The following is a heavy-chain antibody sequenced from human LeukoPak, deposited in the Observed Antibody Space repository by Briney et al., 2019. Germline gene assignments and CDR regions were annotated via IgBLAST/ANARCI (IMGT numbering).Heavy chain of an antibody. Sequence: SETLSLTCTVSGGSISSYYWSWIRQPPGKGLEWIGYIYYSGSTNYNPSLKSRVTISVDTSKNQFSLKLSSVTAADTAVYYCARDLSSSIPNPYGMDVWGQGPTVTVSS. CDR1: GGSISSYY. D-gene: IGHD6-6*01. CDR3: ARDLSSSIPNPYGMDV. CDR2: IYYSGST. J-gene: IGHJ6*02. V-gene: IGHV4-59*01.